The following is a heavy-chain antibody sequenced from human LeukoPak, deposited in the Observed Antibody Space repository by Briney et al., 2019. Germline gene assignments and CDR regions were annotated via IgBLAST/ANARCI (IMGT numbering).Heavy chain of an antibody. J-gene: IGHJ6*02. CDR1: GYTFTSYG. CDR2: ISGYNGNT. V-gene: IGHV1-18*01. D-gene: IGHD5-18*01. Sequence: ASVKVSCKASGYTFTSYGISWVRQAPGQGLEWMGWISGYNGNTKYAHKVQGRVTMTTDTSTGTAYMELRSLRSGDTAVYYCARAYSYGSDYYYGMDVWGQGTTVTVSS. CDR3: ARAYSYGSDYYYGMDV.